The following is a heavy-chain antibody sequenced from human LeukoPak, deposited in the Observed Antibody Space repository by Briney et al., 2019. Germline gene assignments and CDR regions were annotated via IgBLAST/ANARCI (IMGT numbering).Heavy chain of an antibody. D-gene: IGHD3-10*01. Sequence: GGSLRLSCAVTGFTFSNYWMSWVRQAPGKGLEWVANIKQTGSEKYYVDSVRGRFTISRDDAENSLYLQMNSLRAEDTALYYCVRRGLIETEYLERWGQGTLVIVSS. J-gene: IGHJ1*01. V-gene: IGHV3-7*01. CDR2: IKQTGSEK. CDR1: GFTFSNYW. CDR3: VRRGLIETEYLER.